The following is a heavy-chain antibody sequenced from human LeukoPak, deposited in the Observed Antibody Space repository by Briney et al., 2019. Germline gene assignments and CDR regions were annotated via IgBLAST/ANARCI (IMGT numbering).Heavy chain of an antibody. D-gene: IGHD1-26*01. CDR1: GGSFSSRDDY. CDR2: IYYGGST. J-gene: IGHJ4*02. CDR3: AGGVGATTYF. Sequence: SETLSLTCTVSGGSFSSRDDYWGWIRQPPGKGLQWIGVIYYGGSTYYHPSLKSRVTISMDTSESQVSLRLTSLTAADTAVYYCAGGVGATTYFWGQGTLVTVSS. V-gene: IGHV4-39*07.